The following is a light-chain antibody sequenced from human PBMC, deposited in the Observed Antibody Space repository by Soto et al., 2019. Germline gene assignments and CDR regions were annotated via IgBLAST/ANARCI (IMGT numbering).Light chain of an antibody. V-gene: IGLV2-14*01. CDR1: SNDVGTYKY. Sequence: QSVLTQPASVSGSPGQSITISCTGTSNDVGTYKYVSWHQQHPGKAPKLIIYEVSNRPSGISDRFSGSKSGNTASLTISGLQTEDEADYYCTSYTTSSTLVFGGGTKLTVL. J-gene: IGLJ3*02. CDR3: TSYTTSSTLV. CDR2: EVS.